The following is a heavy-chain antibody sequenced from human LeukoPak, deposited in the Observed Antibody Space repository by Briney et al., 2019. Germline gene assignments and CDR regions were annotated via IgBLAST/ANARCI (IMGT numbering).Heavy chain of an antibody. CDR1: GFTFSNAW. Sequence: GGSLRLSCAASGFTFSNAWMSWVRQAPGKGVEWGGRIKSKTDGGTTDYAAPVKGKFTIAREEKKNTLYLQMNSLKTEDTAVYYCTTDDRGLLFYWGQGTLVTVSS. J-gene: IGHJ4*02. D-gene: IGHD3-22*01. CDR3: TTDDRGLLFY. CDR2: IKSKTDGGTT. V-gene: IGHV3-15*01.